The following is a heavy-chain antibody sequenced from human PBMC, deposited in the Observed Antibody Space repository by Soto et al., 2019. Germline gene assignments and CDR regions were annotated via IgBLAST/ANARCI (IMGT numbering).Heavy chain of an antibody. CDR2: MNPNSGNT. V-gene: IGHV1-8*01. J-gene: IGHJ5*02. CDR3: AGEGNYYDSSGYFGPWFDP. D-gene: IGHD3-22*01. Sequence: ASVKVSCKASGYTFNSYDINWVRQDTGQGLEWKGWMNPNSGNTGYAQKFQGRVTMTRNTSISTAYMELSSLRSEDTAVYYCAGEGNYYDSSGYFGPWFDPWGQGTLVTVSS. CDR1: GYTFNSYD.